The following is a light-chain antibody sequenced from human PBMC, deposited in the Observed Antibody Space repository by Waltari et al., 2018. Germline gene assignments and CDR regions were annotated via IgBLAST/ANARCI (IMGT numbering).Light chain of an antibody. J-gene: IGKJ3*01. CDR1: QGIRHY. CDR2: GAS. Sequence: DIQMTQSPSSLSASVGDRVTITCRASQGIRHYLAWYQLKPGKVPKLLIYGASTLQSGVPSRFSGSGSETDFTLTITSLQPEDVATYYCQRYNNAPQGTFSPGTRVDIK. CDR3: QRYNNAPQGT. V-gene: IGKV1-27*01.